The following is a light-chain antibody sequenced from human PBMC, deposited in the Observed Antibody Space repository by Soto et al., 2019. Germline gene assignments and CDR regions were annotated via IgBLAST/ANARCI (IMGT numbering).Light chain of an antibody. CDR2: EVS. CDR3: CSYAGSSIPYV. Sequence: QSVLTQPASVSGSPGQSITISCTGTSSDVGSYNLVSWYQQHPGKAPKLMIYEVSKRPSGVSNRFSCSKSGNTASLTISGLQAEDEADYYCCSYAGSSIPYVFGTGTKLTVL. V-gene: IGLV2-23*02. CDR1: SSDVGSYNL. J-gene: IGLJ1*01.